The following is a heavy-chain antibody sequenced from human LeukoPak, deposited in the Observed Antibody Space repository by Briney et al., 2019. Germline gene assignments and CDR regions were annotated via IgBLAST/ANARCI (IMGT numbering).Heavy chain of an antibody. J-gene: IGHJ6*03. V-gene: IGHV4-59*01. CDR2: IYYSGST. Sequence: SETLSLTCTVSGGSIGDYYWSWIRQPPGMGLEWIGYIYYSGSTKYDPSLRSRVTISVDTSKNQFSLKVNSVTAADTAVYYCARGRYYDSSGYRAYYYYYYMDVWGKGTTVTVSS. CDR3: ARGRYYDSSGYRAYYYYYYMDV. D-gene: IGHD3-22*01. CDR1: GGSIGDYY.